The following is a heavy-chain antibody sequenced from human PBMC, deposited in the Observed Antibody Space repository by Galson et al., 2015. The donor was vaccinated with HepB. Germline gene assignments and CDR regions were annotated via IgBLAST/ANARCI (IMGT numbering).Heavy chain of an antibody. V-gene: IGHV6-1*01. CDR2: TYYRSKWYD. J-gene: IGHJ5*02. CDR3: ARDRRAAAAGTGWFDL. D-gene: IGHD6-13*01. Sequence: WIRQSPSRGLEWLGRTYYRSKWYDDYAESVKSRISINSDTSENQFSLHLSSVTPEDTAVYYCARDRRAAAAGTGWFDLWGQGTLVTVSS.